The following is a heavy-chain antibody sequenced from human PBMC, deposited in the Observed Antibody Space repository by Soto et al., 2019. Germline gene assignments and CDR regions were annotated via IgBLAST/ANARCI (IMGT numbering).Heavy chain of an antibody. CDR2: INAGNGNT. CDR1: GYTFTSYA. J-gene: IGHJ5*02. Sequence: QVQLVQSGAEEKKPGASVKVSCKASGYTFTSYAMHWVRQAPGQRLEWMGWINAGNGNTKYSQKVQGRVTITRDISASTAYMELSSLRSEDTAVYYCARSGGGQTYNWFDPWGQGTLVTVSS. V-gene: IGHV1-3*05. D-gene: IGHD2-15*01. CDR3: ARSGGGQTYNWFDP.